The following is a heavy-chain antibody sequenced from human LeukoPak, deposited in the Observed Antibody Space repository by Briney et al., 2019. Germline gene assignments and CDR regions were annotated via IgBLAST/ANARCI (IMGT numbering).Heavy chain of an antibody. V-gene: IGHV3-15*01. Sequence: GGSLRLSCEASGFTLTNAWMTWVRQAPGKGLEWVGRIKSKTDGGTTEYAATVKGRFTISRDDSKNTLFLQMDSLKTEDTAVYYCATFPSPWGQGTLVTVSS. J-gene: IGHJ5*02. CDR2: IKSKTDGGTT. CDR3: ATFPSP. CDR1: GFTLTNAW.